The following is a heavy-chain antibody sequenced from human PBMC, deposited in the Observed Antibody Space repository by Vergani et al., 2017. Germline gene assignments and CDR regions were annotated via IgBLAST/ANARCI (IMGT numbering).Heavy chain of an antibody. CDR1: SHTFQTYG. V-gene: IGHV1-18*01. D-gene: IGHD1-1*01. J-gene: IGHJ3*01. CDR3: ARVAPANSEVTPTDFDV. Sequence: QVQLVQSGAELKKPGASVSVSCKGSSHTFQTYGISWVRQAPGKGLEWMAWIRPYTGHTIYAQKFQDRVTITADTSTNTDYMELRSLRSDDAAVYFCARVAPANSEVTPTDFDVWGQGTMVTVSS. CDR2: IRPYTGHT.